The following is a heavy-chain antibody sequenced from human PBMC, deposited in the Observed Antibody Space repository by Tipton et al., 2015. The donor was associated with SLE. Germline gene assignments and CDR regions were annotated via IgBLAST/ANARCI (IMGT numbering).Heavy chain of an antibody. D-gene: IGHD3-9*01. Sequence: SLRLSCAASGITFSNYWMSWARQAPGKGLVGVSHISPDGTSTNYADSVKGRFTISRDSAKNTLYLQMNSLGVDDSGVYYCSAWFNYWGRGTTVTVSS. V-gene: IGHV3-74*01. CDR2: ISPDGTST. CDR1: GITFSNYW. J-gene: IGHJ4*02. CDR3: SAWFNY.